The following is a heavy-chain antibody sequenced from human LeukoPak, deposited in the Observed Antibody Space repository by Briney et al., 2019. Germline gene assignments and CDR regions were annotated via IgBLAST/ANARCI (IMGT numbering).Heavy chain of an antibody. Sequence: SETLCLTCTVSGGSIRGNGYYWGWIRQAPGKGLEWIGSIYYDGSTYYNPSLKSRVTISVDTPKNYFSLKLSSVTAADTAVYYCASSVWWPYYFDYWGQGTLVTVSS. D-gene: IGHD4/OR15-4a*01. J-gene: IGHJ4*02. CDR3: ASSVWWPYYFDY. V-gene: IGHV4-39*02. CDR2: IYYDGST. CDR1: GGSIRGNGYY.